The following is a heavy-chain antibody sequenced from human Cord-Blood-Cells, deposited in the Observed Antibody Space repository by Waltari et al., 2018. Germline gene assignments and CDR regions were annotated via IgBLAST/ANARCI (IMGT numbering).Heavy chain of an antibody. Sequence: VQLVQPGAEVEKPVSSVKASYKATGGTFSSYAVSRVRQAPGQGLEWIGRIIPILGIANDAQKFQGRVTITADKSTSTAYMELSSLRSEDTAVYYCARGGQLSSGWYYDYWGQGTLVTVSS. CDR3: ARGGQLSSGWYYDY. J-gene: IGHJ4*02. V-gene: IGHV1-69*09. CDR2: IIPILGIA. CDR1: GGTFSSYA. D-gene: IGHD6-19*01.